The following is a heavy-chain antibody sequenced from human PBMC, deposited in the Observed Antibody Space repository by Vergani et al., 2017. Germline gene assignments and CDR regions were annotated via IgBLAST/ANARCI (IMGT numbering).Heavy chain of an antibody. CDR3: ARCSGGSCYSVDY. Sequence: QLQLQESGPGLVKPSETLSLTCTVSGGSISSSSYYWGWIRQPPGKGLEWIGSIYYSGSTYYNPSLKSRVTISVDTSKNQFSLKLSSVTAADTAVYYCARCSGGSCYSVDYWGQGTLVTVSS. CDR1: GGSISSSSYY. D-gene: IGHD2-15*01. CDR2: IYYSGST. V-gene: IGHV4-39*01. J-gene: IGHJ4*02.